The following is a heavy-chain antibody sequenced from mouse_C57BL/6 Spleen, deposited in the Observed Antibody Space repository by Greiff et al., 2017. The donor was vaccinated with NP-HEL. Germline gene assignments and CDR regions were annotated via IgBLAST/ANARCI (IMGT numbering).Heavy chain of an antibody. CDR2: INPSSGYT. J-gene: IGHJ3*01. CDR3: ASTSTSDHAWFAY. Sequence: VQLQQSGAELAKPGASVKLSCKASGYTFTSYWMHWVKQRPGQGLEWIGYINPSSGYTKYNQKFKDKATLTADKSSSTAYMQLSSLTYEDSAVYYCASTSTSDHAWFAYWGQGTLVTVSA. CDR1: GYTFTSYW. V-gene: IGHV1-7*01.